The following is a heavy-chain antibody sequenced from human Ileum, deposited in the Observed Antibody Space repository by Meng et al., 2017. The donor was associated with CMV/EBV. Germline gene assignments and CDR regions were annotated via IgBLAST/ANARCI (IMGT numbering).Heavy chain of an antibody. Sequence: SCKASGGTFSSYAISWVRQAPGQGLEWMGVIIPIFGTANYAQKFQGRVTITTDESTSTAYMELSSLRSEDTAVYYCAMQYTTYFDYWGQGTLVTVSS. CDR3: AMQYTTYFDY. CDR1: GGTFSSYA. V-gene: IGHV1-69*05. CDR2: IIPIFGTA. J-gene: IGHJ4*02. D-gene: IGHD1-1*01.